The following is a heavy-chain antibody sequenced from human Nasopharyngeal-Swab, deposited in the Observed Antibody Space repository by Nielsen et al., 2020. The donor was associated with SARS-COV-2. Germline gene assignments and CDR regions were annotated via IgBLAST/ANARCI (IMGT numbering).Heavy chain of an antibody. CDR1: GGSMSSGGYY. D-gene: IGHD2-2*01. J-gene: IGHJ4*02. CDR2: IYIGGNT. V-gene: IGHV4-31*03. CDR3: ARETYCSSTSCYGTSGFDY. Sequence: SETLSLTCTVSGGSMSSGGYYWYWIRQHPGKGLEWIGYIYIGGNTYYNPSLKSRLTISVDTSKNQFSLKLSSVTAADTAVYYCARETYCSSTSCYGTSGFDYWGQGTLVTVSS.